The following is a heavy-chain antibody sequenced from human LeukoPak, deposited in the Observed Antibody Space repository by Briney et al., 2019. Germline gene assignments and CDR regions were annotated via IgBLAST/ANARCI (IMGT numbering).Heavy chain of an antibody. CDR3: NNREF. CDR2: IKSKTDGGTI. J-gene: IGHJ4*02. D-gene: IGHD3-10*01. V-gene: IGHV3-15*07. Sequence: GALRLSLSASGFTLRNARINLVRPAPGKGLEWVGRIKSKTDGGTIDYAAPVKGRFTISRDDSKNTLYLQMNSQKTEDTAVYYCNNREFWGQGTLVTVSS. CDR1: GFTLRNAR.